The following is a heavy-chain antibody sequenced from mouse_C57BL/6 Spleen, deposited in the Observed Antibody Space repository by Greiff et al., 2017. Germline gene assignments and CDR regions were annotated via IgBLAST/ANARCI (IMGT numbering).Heavy chain of an antibody. V-gene: IGHV2-6*01. CDR2: IWGVGST. D-gene: IGHD1-1*01. Sequence: VQGVESGPGLVAPSQSLSITCTVSGFSLTSYGVDWVRQSPGKGLEWLGVIWGVGSTNYNSALKSRLSISKDNSKSQVFLKMNSLQTDDTAVYYCASSITTEDSAMDYWGQGTSVTVSS. J-gene: IGHJ4*01. CDR3: ASSITTEDSAMDY. CDR1: GFSLTSYG.